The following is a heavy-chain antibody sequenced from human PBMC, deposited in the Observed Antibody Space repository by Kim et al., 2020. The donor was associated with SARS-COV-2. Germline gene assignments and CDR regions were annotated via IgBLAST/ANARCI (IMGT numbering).Heavy chain of an antibody. CDR1: GYTFTSYD. V-gene: IGHV1-8*01. CDR3: AMDYGDYDVGSYYYYGMDV. J-gene: IGHJ6*02. Sequence: ASVKVSCKASGYTFTSYDINWVRQATGQGLEWMGWMNPNSGNTGYAQKFQGRVTMTRNTSISTAYMELSSLRSEDTAVYYCAMDYGDYDVGSYYYYGMDVWGQGTTVTVSS. D-gene: IGHD4-17*01. CDR2: MNPNSGNT.